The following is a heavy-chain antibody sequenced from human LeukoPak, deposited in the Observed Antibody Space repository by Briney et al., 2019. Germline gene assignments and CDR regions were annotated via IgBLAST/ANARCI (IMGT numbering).Heavy chain of an antibody. CDR2: IRYDGSNK. V-gene: IGHV3-30*02. Sequence: GGSLRLSCAASGFTFSSYGMHWVRQAPGKGLEWVAFIRYDGSNKYYADSVKGRFTISRDNSKNTLYLQMNSLRAEDTAVYYCARDYYSWFDPWGQGTLVTVSS. D-gene: IGHD3-10*01. CDR3: ARDYYSWFDP. J-gene: IGHJ5*02. CDR1: GFTFSSYG.